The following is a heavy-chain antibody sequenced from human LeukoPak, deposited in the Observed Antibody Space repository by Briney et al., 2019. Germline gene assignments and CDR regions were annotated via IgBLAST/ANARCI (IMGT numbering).Heavy chain of an antibody. V-gene: IGHV3-21*01. D-gene: IGHD6-13*01. J-gene: IGHJ4*02. CDR3: ARLVAAVGNY. CDR2: ISSSSTYI. Sequence: GGSLRFSCAASGFTFSSDTMNWVRQAPGKGLEWVSSISSSSTYIYHADSVKGRFTISRDNAKNSLYLQMNSLRAEDTAVYYCARLVAAVGNYRGQGTLVTVSS. CDR1: GFTFSSDT.